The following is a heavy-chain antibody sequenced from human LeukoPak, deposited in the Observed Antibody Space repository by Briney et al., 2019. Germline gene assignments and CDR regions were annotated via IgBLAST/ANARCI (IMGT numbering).Heavy chain of an antibody. CDR1: GYTFTKEA. CDR2: ISAYNGNT. D-gene: IGHD1-26*01. V-gene: IGHV1-18*01. J-gene: IGHJ4*02. Sequence: ASVKVSCKAFGYTFTKEAISWVRQAPGQGLEWMGWISAYNGNTNYAQKLQGRVTMTTDTSTSTAYMELRSLRSDDTAVYYCARGYYSGSHDYWGQGTLVTVSS. CDR3: ARGYYSGSHDY.